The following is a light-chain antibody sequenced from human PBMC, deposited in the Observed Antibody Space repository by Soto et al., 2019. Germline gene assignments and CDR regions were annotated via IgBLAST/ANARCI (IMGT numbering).Light chain of an antibody. J-gene: IGKJ5*01. Sequence: EIVLTHSPGTLSLSPGEVATLSFRASQSVSNNYLAWYQQKPGQAPRLLIYGASNRATGIPDRFSGSGSGTDFTLTISSLQSEDFAVYYCQQYGSSPTFGQGTRLEIK. V-gene: IGKV3-20*01. CDR1: QSVSNNY. CDR2: GAS. CDR3: QQYGSSPT.